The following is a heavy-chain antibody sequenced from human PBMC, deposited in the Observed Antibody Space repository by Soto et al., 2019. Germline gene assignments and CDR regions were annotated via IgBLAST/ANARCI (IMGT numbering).Heavy chain of an antibody. V-gene: IGHV1-69*01. J-gene: IGHJ6*02. CDR1: GGTFSNYA. CDR3: ARSQGSSTSLEIYYYYYYGMDV. D-gene: IGHD2-2*01. Sequence: QVQLVQSGAEVKKPGSSVKVSCKASGGTFSNYAISWVRQAPGQGLEWMGGIIPISGTANYAQKFQGRVTITAGESTSTAYMELSSLRSEDTAVSYCARSQGSSTSLEIYYYYYYGMDVWGQGTTVTVSS. CDR2: IIPISGTA.